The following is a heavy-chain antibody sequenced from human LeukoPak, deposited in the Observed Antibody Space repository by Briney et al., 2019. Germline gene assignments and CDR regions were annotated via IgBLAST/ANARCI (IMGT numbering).Heavy chain of an antibody. D-gene: IGHD4-17*01. CDR3: ARAPYGDAFDI. Sequence: SETLSLTCAVYGGSFSGYYWSWLRQPPGKGLEWIGEINHSGSTNYNPSLKSRVTISVDTSKNQFSLKLSSVTAADTAVYYCARAPYGDAFDIWGQGTMVTVSS. V-gene: IGHV4-34*01. J-gene: IGHJ3*02. CDR2: INHSGST. CDR1: GGSFSGYY.